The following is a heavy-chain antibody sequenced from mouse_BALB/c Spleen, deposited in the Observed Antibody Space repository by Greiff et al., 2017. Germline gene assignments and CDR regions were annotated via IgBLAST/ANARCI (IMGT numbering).Heavy chain of an antibody. CDR3: ARHSSEHGYGMGAMDY. D-gene: IGHD1-1*01. Sequence: QVQLKESGAELVKPGASVKLSCKASGYTFTEYIIHWVKQRPGQGLEWIGWFYPGSGSIKYNEKFKDKATLTADKSSSTVYMELSRLTSEDSAVYFCARHSSEHGYGMGAMDYWGQGTSVTVSS. J-gene: IGHJ4*01. V-gene: IGHV1-62-2*01. CDR1: GYTFTEYI. CDR2: FYPGSGSI.